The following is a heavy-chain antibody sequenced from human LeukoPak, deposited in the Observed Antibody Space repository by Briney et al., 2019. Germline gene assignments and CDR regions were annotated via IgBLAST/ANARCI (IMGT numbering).Heavy chain of an antibody. V-gene: IGHV4-4*07. CDR2: IYPSGGT. CDR3: AREIWGSA. Sequence: SETLSLTCTVSGGSISSYYWSWLRQPAGKGLEWIGRIYPSGGTNYNPSLKSRVTMSVDTSKNQFSLNLNSVTAADTAVYYCAREIWGSAWGQGTLVTVSS. J-gene: IGHJ5*02. D-gene: IGHD3-16*01. CDR1: GGSISSYY.